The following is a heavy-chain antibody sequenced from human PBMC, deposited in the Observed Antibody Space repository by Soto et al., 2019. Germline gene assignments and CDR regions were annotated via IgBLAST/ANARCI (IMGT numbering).Heavy chain of an antibody. CDR3: ARAVTVVWFDP. Sequence: SETLSLTCTVSGGSISSRSYYWGRIRQPPGKGLEWIGNLYQNGNIYHNPSLKSRFTTLVDTSKNQFSLKLTSVTAADTAVYYCARAVTVVWFDPWGQGTLVTVSS. CDR1: GGSISSRSYY. CDR2: LYQNGNI. V-gene: IGHV4-39*07. D-gene: IGHD4-17*01. J-gene: IGHJ5*02.